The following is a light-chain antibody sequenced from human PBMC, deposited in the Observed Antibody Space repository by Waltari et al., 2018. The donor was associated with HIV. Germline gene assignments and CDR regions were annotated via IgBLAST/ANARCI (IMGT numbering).Light chain of an antibody. CDR3: QQYGRSPRT. CDR1: QRIKNS. CDR2: DAS. V-gene: IGKV3-20*01. J-gene: IGKJ1*01. Sequence: VLTQSPGTLSLSPGERVTLSCGASQRIKNSLAWYQQKPGQAPRLLIYDASSRATGTPYRFSGSGSGTDFTLSISRLEPEDFAVYYCQQYGRSPRTFGQGTKVEIK.